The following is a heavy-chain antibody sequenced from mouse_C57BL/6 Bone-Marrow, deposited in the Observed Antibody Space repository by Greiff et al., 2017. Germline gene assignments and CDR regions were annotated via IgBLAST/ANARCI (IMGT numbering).Heavy chain of an antibody. CDR2: IDPETGGT. CDR3: TRYGSSYCWFAY. J-gene: IGHJ3*01. D-gene: IGHD1-1*01. CDR1: GYTFTDYE. V-gene: IGHV1-15*01. Sequence: QVTLKESGAELVRPGASVTLSCKASGYTFTDYEMHWVKQTPVHGLEWIGAIDPETGGTAYNQKFKGKAILTADKSSSTAYMELRSLTSEDSAVYYCTRYGSSYCWFAYWGQGTLVTVSA.